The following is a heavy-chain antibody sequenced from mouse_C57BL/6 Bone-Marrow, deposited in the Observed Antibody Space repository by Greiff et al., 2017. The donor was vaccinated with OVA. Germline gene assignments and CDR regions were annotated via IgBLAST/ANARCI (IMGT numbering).Heavy chain of an antibody. CDR2: IRNKANNHAT. D-gene: IGHD2-2*01. CDR3: TRAGGYDGFYYYAMDY. Sequence: EVKLLESGGGLVQPGGSMKLSCAASGFTFSDAWMDWVRQSPEKGLEWVAEIRNKANNHATYYAESVKGRFTISRDDSKSSVYLQMNSLRAEDTGIYYCTRAGGYDGFYYYAMDYWGQGTSVTVSS. CDR1: GFTFSDAW. J-gene: IGHJ4*01. V-gene: IGHV6-6*01.